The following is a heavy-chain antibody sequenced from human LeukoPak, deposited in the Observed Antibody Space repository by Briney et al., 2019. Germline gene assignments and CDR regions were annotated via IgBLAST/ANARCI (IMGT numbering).Heavy chain of an antibody. J-gene: IGHJ3*02. V-gene: IGHV4-38-2*02. Sequence: PSETLSLTCTVSGYSITTNYWGWIRQPPGQGLEWIGTIDHIGNTFYNPSLTSRVSISVDTSKNHFSLNLTSVTATDTALYYCARAYWRLGAHDAFDIWGQGTMVTVSS. D-gene: IGHD1-26*01. CDR1: GYSITTNY. CDR2: IDHIGNT. CDR3: ARAYWRLGAHDAFDI.